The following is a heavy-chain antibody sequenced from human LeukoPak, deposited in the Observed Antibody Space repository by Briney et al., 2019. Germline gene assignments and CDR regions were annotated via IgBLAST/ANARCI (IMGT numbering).Heavy chain of an antibody. V-gene: IGHV3-48*03. CDR1: GFTFNSYE. D-gene: IGHD5-18*01. Sequence: GGSLRLPCAASGFTFNSYEYNWVRQAPGKGLEWVSYISNSGTAIYYADSVKGRFTISRDNAKSSLYLQMNSLRAEDTAVYYCARAGHSVDTEYFQHSGPRTLLTVSS. CDR2: ISNSGTAI. CDR3: ARAGHSVDTEYFQH. J-gene: IGHJ1*01.